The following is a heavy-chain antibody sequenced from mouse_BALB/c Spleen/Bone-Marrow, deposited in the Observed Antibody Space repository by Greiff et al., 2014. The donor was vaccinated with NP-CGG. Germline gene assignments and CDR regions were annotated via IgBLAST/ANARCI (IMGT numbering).Heavy chain of an antibody. CDR2: ISTYYGDA. CDR1: GYTFTDYA. V-gene: IGHV1S137*01. Sequence: VQLQQSGAELVRPGVSVKISCKGSGYTFTDYAMHWVKQSHAKSLEWIGVISTYYGDASYNQKFKGKATMTVDKSSSTAYMELARLTFEDSAIYYCARDYDYGFAYWGQGTLVTVSA. D-gene: IGHD2-4*01. J-gene: IGHJ3*01. CDR3: ARDYDYGFAY.